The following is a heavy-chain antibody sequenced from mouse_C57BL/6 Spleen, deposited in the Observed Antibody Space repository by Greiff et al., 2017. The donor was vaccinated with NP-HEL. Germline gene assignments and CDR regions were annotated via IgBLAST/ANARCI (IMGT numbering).Heavy chain of an antibody. CDR3: ASIYYYGSSYNFDY. J-gene: IGHJ2*01. D-gene: IGHD1-1*01. V-gene: IGHV1-55*01. CDR2: IYPGSGST. Sequence: QVQLQQPGAELVKPGASVKMSCKASGSTFTSYWITWVKPRPGQGLEWIGDIYPGSGSTNYNEKFKSKATLTVDTSSSTAYMQLSSLTSEDSAVYYCASIYYYGSSYNFDYWGQGTTLTVSS. CDR1: GSTFTSYW.